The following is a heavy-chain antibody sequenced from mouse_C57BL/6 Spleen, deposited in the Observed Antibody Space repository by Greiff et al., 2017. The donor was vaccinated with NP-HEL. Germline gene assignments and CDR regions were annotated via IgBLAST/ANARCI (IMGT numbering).Heavy chain of an antibody. Sequence: QVQLQQPGAELVMPGASVKLSCKASGYTFTSYWMHWVKQRPGQGLEWIGEIDPSDSYTNYKQKFKGKSTLTVDKSSSTAYMQLSSLTSEDSAVYYCARNYYGSSYAWFAYWGQGTLVTVSA. CDR3: ARNYYGSSYAWFAY. CDR1: GYTFTSYW. J-gene: IGHJ3*01. CDR2: IDPSDSYT. D-gene: IGHD1-1*01. V-gene: IGHV1-69*01.